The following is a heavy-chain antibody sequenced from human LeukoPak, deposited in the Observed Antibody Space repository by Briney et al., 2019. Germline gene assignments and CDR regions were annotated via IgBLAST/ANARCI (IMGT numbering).Heavy chain of an antibody. Sequence: GESLRISCTASAYTFSTYYINWVRQMPGRGLEWMGRIDPSDSDTKYSPSFQGHVTFSADKSISTAYLQWSSLKASDTARYYCARIIMDASMVGYYFYGMDVWGQGTTVTVSS. J-gene: IGHJ6*02. CDR2: IDPSDSDT. CDR1: AYTFSTYY. CDR3: ARIIMDASMVGYYFYGMDV. V-gene: IGHV5-10-1*01. D-gene: IGHD5-18*01.